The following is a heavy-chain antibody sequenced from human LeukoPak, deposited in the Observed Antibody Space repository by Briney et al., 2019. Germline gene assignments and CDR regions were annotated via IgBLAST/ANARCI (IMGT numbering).Heavy chain of an antibody. V-gene: IGHV3-23*01. Sequence: GGSLRLSCAASGFTFSSYAMTWVRQAPGKGLEWVSSISGGGDTTYYADSVRGRFTISRDNSKNTLSVQMNNLRAEDTAVYYCSKQRSEVVVASTNYWGQETLVTVSS. J-gene: IGHJ4*02. CDR2: ISGGGDTT. D-gene: IGHD2-15*01. CDR1: GFTFSSYA. CDR3: SKQRSEVVVASTNY.